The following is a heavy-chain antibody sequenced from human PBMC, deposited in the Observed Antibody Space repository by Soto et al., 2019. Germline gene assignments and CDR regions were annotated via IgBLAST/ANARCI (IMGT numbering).Heavy chain of an antibody. CDR2: IWYDGSNK. J-gene: IGHJ6*02. V-gene: IGHV3-33*01. CDR1: GFTFSSYG. Sequence: QVQLVESGGGVVQPGRSLRLSCAASGFTFSSYGMHWVRQAPGKGLEWVAVIWYDGSNKYYADSVKGRFTISRDNSKNTRYLQMKSMRAEDTAVYYCARAGCSGGSCLYYYGMDVWGQGTTVTVSS. CDR3: ARAGCSGGSCLYYYGMDV. D-gene: IGHD2-15*01.